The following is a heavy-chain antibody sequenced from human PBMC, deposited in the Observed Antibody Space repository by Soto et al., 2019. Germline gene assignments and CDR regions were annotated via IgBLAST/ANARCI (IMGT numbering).Heavy chain of an antibody. V-gene: IGHV4-30-4*01. D-gene: IGHD4-17*01. Sequence: SETLSLTCTVSGGSISSGDYYWSWIRQPPGKGLEWIGYIYYSGSTYYNPSLKSRLSISVDTSENQFSLKLSSVTAADTAVYYCVREVRDTVTTEAEYYFDYWGQGTLVTVSS. CDR2: IYYSGST. J-gene: IGHJ4*02. CDR1: GGSISSGDYY. CDR3: VREVRDTVTTEAEYYFDY.